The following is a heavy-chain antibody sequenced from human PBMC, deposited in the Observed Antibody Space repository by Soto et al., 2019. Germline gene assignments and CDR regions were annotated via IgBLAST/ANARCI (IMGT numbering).Heavy chain of an antibody. Sequence: EVQVVESGGGLVKPGGSLRLSCATSGFSFSTYNMNWVRQAPGKGLEWVSSINGRSNYKYYTDSVKGRFAISRDHPENSLSLQLDSLRVEDTAVYYCVREDGLVGSNSAFDYWGQGTLVTVSS. J-gene: IGHJ4*02. D-gene: IGHD1-26*01. CDR1: GFSFSTYN. V-gene: IGHV3-21*02. CDR2: INGRSNYK. CDR3: VREDGLVGSNSAFDY.